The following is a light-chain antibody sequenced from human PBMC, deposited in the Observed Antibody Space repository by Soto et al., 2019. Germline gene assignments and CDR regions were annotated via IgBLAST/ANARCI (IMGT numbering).Light chain of an antibody. CDR1: SSDIGGYNY. V-gene: IGLV2-14*01. J-gene: IGLJ2*01. CDR3: SSYASGITHVV. Sequence: QSALTQPASVSGSPGQSITISCTGTSSDIGGYNYVSWYQQYPGKAPKLMIYEVSNRPSGVSNRFSGSKSGNAASLTFSGLQAEDEADYYCSSYASGITHVVFGGGTKLTVL. CDR2: EVS.